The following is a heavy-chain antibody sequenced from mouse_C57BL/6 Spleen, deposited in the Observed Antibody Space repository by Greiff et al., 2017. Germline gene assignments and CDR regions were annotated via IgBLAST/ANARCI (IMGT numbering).Heavy chain of an antibody. CDR1: GYTFTEYT. D-gene: IGHD4-1*01. Sequence: VQLQESGAELVKPGASVKLSCKASGYTFTEYTIHWVKQRSGQGLEWIGWFYPGSGSIKYNEKFKSKDTLTVDKSSSTAYMQLSSLTSEDSAVYYCARSGTGTPFAYWGQGTLVTVSA. CDR3: ARSGTGTPFAY. V-gene: IGHV1-62-2*01. J-gene: IGHJ3*01. CDR2: FYPGSGSI.